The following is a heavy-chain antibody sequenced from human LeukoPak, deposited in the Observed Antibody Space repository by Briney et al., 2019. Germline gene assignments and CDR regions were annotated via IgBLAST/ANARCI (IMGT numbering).Heavy chain of an antibody. J-gene: IGHJ6*02. V-gene: IGHV1-69*13. Sequence: SVKVSCKASGGTFNSYAISWVRQAPGQGLEWMGGIIPLFGSANYAQKFQGRVTISADESTSTAYMGLSSLRSEDTAVYYCARTRYYHDSSDCGARYYYYYGMDVWGQGTTVTVSS. CDR1: GGTFNSYA. CDR3: ARTRYYHDSSDCGARYYYYYGMDV. D-gene: IGHD3-22*01. CDR2: IIPLFGSA.